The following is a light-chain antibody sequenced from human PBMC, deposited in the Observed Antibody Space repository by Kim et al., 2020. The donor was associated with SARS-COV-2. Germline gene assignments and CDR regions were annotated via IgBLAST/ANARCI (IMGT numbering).Light chain of an antibody. Sequence: SSELTQDPVVSVALGQTVRITCQGDSLRSYYATWYQQKPRQAPVLVIYGRNNRPSGIPDRFSGSASGNTASLTISGTQAVDEADFYCQSRDSGGRVMFGGGTQLTVL. J-gene: IGLJ3*02. CDR2: GRN. CDR3: QSRDSGGRVM. V-gene: IGLV3-19*01. CDR1: SLRSYY.